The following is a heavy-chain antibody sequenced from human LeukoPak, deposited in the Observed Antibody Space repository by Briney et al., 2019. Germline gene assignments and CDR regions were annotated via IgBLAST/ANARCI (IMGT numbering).Heavy chain of an antibody. D-gene: IGHD1-26*01. J-gene: IGHJ4*02. CDR1: GLTFSNYA. V-gene: IGHV3-30*03. CDR2: ISYDGRNK. Sequence: GGSLRLSCVASGLTFSNYAMHWVRQAPGKGLEWVAVISYDGRNKYFGDSVKGRFTISRDNSKNTLYLQMNSLRAEDTAVYYCARDLATSLYYFDYWGQGTLVTVSS. CDR3: ARDLATSLYYFDY.